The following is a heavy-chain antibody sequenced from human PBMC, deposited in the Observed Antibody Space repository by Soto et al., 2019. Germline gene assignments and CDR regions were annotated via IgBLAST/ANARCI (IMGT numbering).Heavy chain of an antibody. Sequence: QLQLQESGSGLVKPSETLSLTCTVSGDSISSGAYSWSWIRLPPGKRLEWIGYIYHRGTSHYNPSLKSRVTTSGDRSRNQFSLNLRSVTAADTAVYYCARTLDYGGSAGTNWFDPWGQGTLVTVSS. D-gene: IGHD2-15*01. CDR3: ARTLDYGGSAGTNWFDP. J-gene: IGHJ5*02. CDR2: IYHRGTS. CDR1: GDSISSGAYS. V-gene: IGHV4-30-2*01.